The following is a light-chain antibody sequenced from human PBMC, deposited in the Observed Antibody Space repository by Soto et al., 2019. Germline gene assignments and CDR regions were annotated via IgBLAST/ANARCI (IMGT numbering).Light chain of an antibody. J-gene: IGKJ1*01. Sequence: IVLTQSPDTLSLSPGERATLSCRASQSVTYDQLAWYQQKPGQAPRLLISGASSRATGIPDRFSGSGSETDFTLTISSLQPEDFATYSCQQSYNTTWTFGQGTKVDIK. CDR3: QQSYNTTWT. V-gene: IGKV3D-20*02. CDR1: QSVTYDQ. CDR2: GAS.